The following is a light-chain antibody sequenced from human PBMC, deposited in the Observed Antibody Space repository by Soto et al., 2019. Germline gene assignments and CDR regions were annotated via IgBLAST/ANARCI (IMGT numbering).Light chain of an antibody. CDR3: QQYYRQAT. Sequence: DIQMTPSPSILSASVEARVTITCRASQSISSRLAWYQQKPGKAPKPLIYMASSLESGVPSRFSGSGGGTEFTLTISSLQPDDFATYYCQQYYRQATFGQGTKVDIK. CDR2: MAS. CDR1: QSISSR. V-gene: IGKV1-5*03. J-gene: IGKJ1*01.